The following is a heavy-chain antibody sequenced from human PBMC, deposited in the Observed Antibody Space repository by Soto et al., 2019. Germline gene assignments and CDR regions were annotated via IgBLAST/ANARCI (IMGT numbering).Heavy chain of an antibody. J-gene: IGHJ3*02. CDR2: ISSSSSYI. CDR3: ARIIDPYYYGSLGAFDI. Sequence: GGSLRLSCAASGFTFSSYSMNWVRQAPGKGLEWVSSISSSSSYIYYADSVKGRFTISRDNAKNSLYLQMNSLRAEDTAVYYCARIIDPYYYGSLGAFDIWGQGTMVTVSS. CDR1: GFTFSSYS. V-gene: IGHV3-21*01. D-gene: IGHD3-10*01.